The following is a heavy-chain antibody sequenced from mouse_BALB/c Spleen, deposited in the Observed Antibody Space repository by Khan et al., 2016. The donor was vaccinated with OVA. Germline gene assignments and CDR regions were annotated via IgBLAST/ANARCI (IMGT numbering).Heavy chain of an antibody. CDR1: GYTFTSYW. Sequence: DLVKPGASVRLSCQASGYTFTSYWINWIKQRPGQGLEWIGRIAPGSGSTSYNEMFKGTATLTVDTSSSTAYIQLSSLSSEDSAVSFCARSNYYGSSLYAMYFWGQVTSVPVSS. V-gene: IGHV1S41*01. CDR3: ARSNYYGSSLYAMYF. CDR2: IAPGSGST. J-gene: IGHJ4*01. D-gene: IGHD1-1*01.